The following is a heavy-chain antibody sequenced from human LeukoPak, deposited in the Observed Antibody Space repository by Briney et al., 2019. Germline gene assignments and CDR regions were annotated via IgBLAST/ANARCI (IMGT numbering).Heavy chain of an antibody. Sequence: PGGSLRLSCAASGFTFSSYWMSWVRQAPGEGLEWVANIKQDGSEKYYVDSVKGRFTISRDNAKNSLYLQMNSLRAEDTAVYYCARGGYSGYDLSFHYWGQGTLVTVSS. CDR1: GFTFSSYW. CDR2: IKQDGSEK. J-gene: IGHJ4*02. CDR3: ARGGYSGYDLSFHY. V-gene: IGHV3-7*01. D-gene: IGHD5-12*01.